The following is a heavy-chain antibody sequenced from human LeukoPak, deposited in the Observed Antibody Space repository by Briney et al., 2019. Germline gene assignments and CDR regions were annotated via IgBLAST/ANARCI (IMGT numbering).Heavy chain of an antibody. CDR1: GFTFSSYA. V-gene: IGHV3-30*04. J-gene: IGHJ5*02. Sequence: GGSLRLSCAASGFTFSSYAMHWVRQAPGKGLEWVAVISYDGSNKYYADSVKGRFTISRDNSKNTLYLQMNSLRAEDTAVYYCARERRIAAAGGHWFDPWGQGTLVTVSS. CDR3: ARERRIAAAGGHWFDP. D-gene: IGHD6-13*01. CDR2: ISYDGSNK.